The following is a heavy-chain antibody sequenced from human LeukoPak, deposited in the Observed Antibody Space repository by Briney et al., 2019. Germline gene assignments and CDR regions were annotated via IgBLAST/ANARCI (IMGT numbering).Heavy chain of an antibody. J-gene: IGHJ5*02. Sequence: ASMKVSCKASGYTFTGYYMHWVRQAPGQGLEWMGWINPNSGGTNYAQKFQGRVTMTRDTSISTAYMELSRLRSDDTAVYYCARDDYGDYVLFDPWGQGTLVTVSS. CDR1: GYTFTGYY. CDR2: INPNSGGT. V-gene: IGHV1-2*02. CDR3: ARDDYGDYVLFDP. D-gene: IGHD4-17*01.